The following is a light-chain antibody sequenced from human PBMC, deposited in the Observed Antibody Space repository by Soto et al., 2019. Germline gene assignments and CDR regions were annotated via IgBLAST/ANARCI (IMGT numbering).Light chain of an antibody. Sequence: DIQMTHSPSSVSASVGDIVTITCRASQDIFNYLAWYQQKPGKAPKLLIYDASSLESGVPSRFSGSGSGTDFTLTISRLEPEDFAVYYCQQYGSSPWTFGQGTKVDIK. CDR1: QDIFNY. CDR2: DAS. V-gene: IGKV1-12*01. CDR3: QQYGSSPWT. J-gene: IGKJ1*01.